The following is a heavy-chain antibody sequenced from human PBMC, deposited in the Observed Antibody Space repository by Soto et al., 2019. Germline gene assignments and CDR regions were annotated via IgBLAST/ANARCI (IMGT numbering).Heavy chain of an antibody. CDR1: GFTFSSYS. J-gene: IGHJ4*02. V-gene: IGHV3-48*02. CDR3: ARNPGYSGSYPYYFDY. Sequence: PGGSLRLSCAASGFTFSSYSMNWVRQAPGKGLEWVSYISSSSSTIYYADSVKGRFTISRDNAKNSLYLQMNSLRDADTAVYYCARNPGYSGSYPYYFDYWGQGPLVTVSS. D-gene: IGHD1-26*01. CDR2: ISSSSSTI.